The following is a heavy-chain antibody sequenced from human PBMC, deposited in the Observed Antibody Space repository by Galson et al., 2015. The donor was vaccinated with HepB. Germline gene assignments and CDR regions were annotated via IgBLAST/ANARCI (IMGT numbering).Heavy chain of an antibody. CDR3: AKKPWTVVGNNFLDP. Sequence: SLRLSCAASGFTFSNYNMHWVRQAPGKGLEWVSIISGTGGTIFYADSVKGRFTISRDNSKNTLYLQMNSLRAEDTAAYYCAKKPWTVVGNNFLDPWGQGTLVTVSS. CDR1: GFTFSNYN. J-gene: IGHJ5*02. CDR2: ISGTGGTI. D-gene: IGHD4-23*01. V-gene: IGHV3-23*01.